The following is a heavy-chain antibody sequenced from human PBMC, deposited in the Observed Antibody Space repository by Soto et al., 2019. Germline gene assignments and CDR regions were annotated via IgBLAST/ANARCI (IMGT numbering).Heavy chain of an antibody. V-gene: IGHV1-69*06. J-gene: IGHJ6*02. Sequence: QVQLVQSGAEVKKPGSSVKVSCKASGGTFSSYAISWVRQAPGQGLEWMGGIIPIFGTTNYAQKFQGRVTITADKSTSTAYMELSSLRSEDTAVYYCARVVAVAGYYYYGMDVWGQGTTVTVSS. CDR1: GGTFSSYA. CDR3: ARVVAVAGYYYYGMDV. D-gene: IGHD6-19*01. CDR2: IIPIFGTT.